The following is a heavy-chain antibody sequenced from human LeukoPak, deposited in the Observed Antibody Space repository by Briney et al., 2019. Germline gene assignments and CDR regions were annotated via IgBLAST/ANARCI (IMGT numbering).Heavy chain of an antibody. CDR3: ATSRWLQLVY. D-gene: IGHD5-24*01. CDR2: IYYSGST. Sequence: SETLSLTCTVSGGSISSSSYYWGWIRQPPGKGLEWTGSIYYSGSTYYNPSLKSRVTISVDTSKNQFSLKLSSVTAADTAVYYCATSRWLQLVYWGQGTLVTVSS. CDR1: GGSISSSSYY. J-gene: IGHJ4*02. V-gene: IGHV4-39*01.